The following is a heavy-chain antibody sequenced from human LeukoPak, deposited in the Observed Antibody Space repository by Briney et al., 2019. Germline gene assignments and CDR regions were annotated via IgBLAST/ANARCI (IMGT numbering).Heavy chain of an antibody. J-gene: IGHJ6*03. CDR2: ISSSSSYI. V-gene: IGHV3-21*01. CDR1: GFTFSSYS. D-gene: IGHD3-10*01. Sequence: GSLRLSCAASGFTFSSYSMNWVRQAPGKGLEWVSSISSSSSYIYYADSVKGRFTISRDNAKNSLYLQMNSLRAEDTAVYYCAREDGSGSYSYYYYYYMDVWGKGTTVTISS. CDR3: AREDGSGSYSYYYYYYMDV.